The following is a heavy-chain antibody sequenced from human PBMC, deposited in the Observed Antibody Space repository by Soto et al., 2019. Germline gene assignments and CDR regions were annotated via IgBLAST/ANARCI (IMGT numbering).Heavy chain of an antibody. J-gene: IGHJ5*02. D-gene: IGHD3-9*01. CDR1: GYSFTSYS. CDR3: ARQGYDILTGYYGFDP. V-gene: IGHV5-51*01. Sequence: PGESLNISCKGSGYSFTSYSIVWLRQMPGKGLEWMGIIYPGDSDTRYSPSFQGQVTISADKSISTAYLQWSSLKASDTAMYYCARQGYDILTGYYGFDPWGQGTLVTVSS. CDR2: IYPGDSDT.